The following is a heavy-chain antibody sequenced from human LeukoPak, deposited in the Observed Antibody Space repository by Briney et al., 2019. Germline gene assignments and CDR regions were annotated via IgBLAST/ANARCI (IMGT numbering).Heavy chain of an antibody. Sequence: GASVKVSCKASGGTFSSYAISWVRQAPGQGLEWMGGIIPIFGTANYAQKFQGRVTITADKSTSTAYMELSSLRSEDTAVYYCARGVSWAVAEVYYYDSSGYWPEEYFQHWGQGTLVTVSS. V-gene: IGHV1-69*06. CDR1: GGTFSSYA. D-gene: IGHD3-22*01. CDR2: IIPIFGTA. J-gene: IGHJ1*01. CDR3: ARGVSWAVAEVYYYDSSGYWPEEYFQH.